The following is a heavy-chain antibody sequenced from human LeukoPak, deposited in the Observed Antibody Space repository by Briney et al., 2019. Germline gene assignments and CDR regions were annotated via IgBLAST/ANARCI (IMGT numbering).Heavy chain of an antibody. J-gene: IGHJ6*03. Sequence: PSETLSLTCTVSGGSISSSSYYWSWIRQPPGKGLEWIGEINHSGSTNYNPSLKSRVTISVDTSKNQFSLKLSSVTAADTAVYYCARGHKRRYYYYYMDVWGKGTTVTVSS. V-gene: IGHV4-39*07. CDR1: GGSISSSSYY. CDR2: INHSGST. CDR3: ARGHKRRYYYYYMDV.